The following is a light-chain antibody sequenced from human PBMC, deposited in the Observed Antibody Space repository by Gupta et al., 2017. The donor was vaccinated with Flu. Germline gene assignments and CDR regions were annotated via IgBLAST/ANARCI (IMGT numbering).Light chain of an antibody. CDR1: QSVGSY. V-gene: IGKV3-11*01. J-gene: IGKJ2*01. CDR3: QRRSNWPPYT. Sequence: EIVLTQSPATLSLSQGDRATLSCRASQSVGSYLAWYQQKPGQAPRLLIYDASNRAVGTPVRFSGSGTGTDFTLTISRVEPEDFAVYYCQRRSNWPPYTFGQGTKLEIK. CDR2: DAS.